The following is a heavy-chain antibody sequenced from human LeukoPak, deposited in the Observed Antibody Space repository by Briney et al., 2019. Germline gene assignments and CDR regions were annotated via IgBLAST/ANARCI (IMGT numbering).Heavy chain of an antibody. Sequence: GGSLRLSCAASGFTFSSYSMNWVRQAPGKGLEWVSSISSSSSYIYYADSVKGRFTISRDNAKNSLYLQMNSLRAEDTAVYYCARDGANWGAFDIWGQGTMVTVSS. J-gene: IGHJ3*02. CDR2: ISSSSSYI. V-gene: IGHV3-21*01. D-gene: IGHD3-16*01. CDR3: ARDGANWGAFDI. CDR1: GFTFSSYS.